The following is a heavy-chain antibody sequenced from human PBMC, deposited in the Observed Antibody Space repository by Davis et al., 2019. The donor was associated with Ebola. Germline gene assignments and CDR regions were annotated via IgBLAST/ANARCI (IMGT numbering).Heavy chain of an antibody. V-gene: IGHV4-30-2*01. CDR2: IYHSGST. J-gene: IGHJ6*02. D-gene: IGHD6-19*01. Sequence: LRLSCAVSGGSVSTAGYSWSWIRQPPGKGLELIGFIYHSGSTNYNPSLKSRVTISVDTSKNQFSLKLSSVTAADTAVYYCARDVVVAGGYYYYGMDVWGQGTTVTVSS. CDR3: ARDVVVAGGYYYYGMDV. CDR1: GGSVSTAGYS.